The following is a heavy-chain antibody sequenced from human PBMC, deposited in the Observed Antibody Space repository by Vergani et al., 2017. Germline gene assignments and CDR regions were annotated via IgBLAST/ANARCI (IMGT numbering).Heavy chain of an antibody. D-gene: IGHD2-2*01. CDR2: INPNSGGT. Sequence: QVQLVQSGAEVKKPGASVKVSCKASGYTFTGYYMHWVRQAPGQGLEWMGWINPNSGGTNYAQKFQGRVTMTTDTSTSTAYMELRSLRSDDTAVYYCAARYCSSTSCPLRGAFDIWGQGTMVTVSS. V-gene: IGHV1-2*02. CDR3: AARYCSSTSCPLRGAFDI. CDR1: GYTFTGYY. J-gene: IGHJ3*02.